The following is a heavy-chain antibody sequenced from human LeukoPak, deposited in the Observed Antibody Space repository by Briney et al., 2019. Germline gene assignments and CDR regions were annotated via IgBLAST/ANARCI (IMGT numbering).Heavy chain of an antibody. CDR2: ISYDGSNK. CDR1: GFPLSSYA. Sequence: PGRSLILSCAASGFPLSSYAMHWVRQAPGKGLEWVAVISYDGSNKYYADSVKGRFTISRDNAKNSLSLQLNSLRAEDTAIYYCARPRRGYSYGFFDYWGQGTLVTVSS. V-gene: IGHV3-30*04. J-gene: IGHJ4*02. D-gene: IGHD5-18*01. CDR3: ARPRRGYSYGFFDY.